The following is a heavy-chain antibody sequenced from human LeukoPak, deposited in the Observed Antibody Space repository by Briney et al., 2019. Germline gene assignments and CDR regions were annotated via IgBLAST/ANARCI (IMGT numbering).Heavy chain of an antibody. CDR1: GGSISSSSYY. CDR2: IYYSGST. J-gene: IGHJ4*02. Sequence: SETLSLTCTVSGGSISSSSYYWGWIRQPPGKGLEWIGSIYYSGSTYYNPSLKSRVTISVDTSKNQFSLKLSSVTAADTAVYYCARWGSYCSGGSCYYYFDYWGQGTLVTVSS. V-gene: IGHV4-39*07. D-gene: IGHD2-15*01. CDR3: ARWGSYCSGGSCYYYFDY.